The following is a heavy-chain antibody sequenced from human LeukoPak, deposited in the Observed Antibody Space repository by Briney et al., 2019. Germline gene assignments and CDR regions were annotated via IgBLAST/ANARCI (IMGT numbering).Heavy chain of an antibody. CDR2: INPNSGNT. CDR1: GYTFTGYY. CDR3: ARDGNYDFWSGYYYYYGMDV. D-gene: IGHD3-3*01. Sequence: ASVKVSCKASGYTFTGYYMHWVRQAPGQGLEWMGWINPNSGNTGYAQKFQGRVTMTRNTSISTAYMELSSLRSEDTAVYYCARDGNYDFWSGYYYYYGMDVWGQGTTVTVSS. J-gene: IGHJ6*02. V-gene: IGHV1-8*02.